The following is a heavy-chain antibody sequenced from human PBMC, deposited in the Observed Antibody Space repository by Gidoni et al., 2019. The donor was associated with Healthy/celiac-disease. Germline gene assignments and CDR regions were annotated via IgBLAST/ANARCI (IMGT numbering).Heavy chain of an antibody. Sequence: EVQLVESGGGLVKPGGSLRLSCSASGSTFSSYAMHWVRQAPGKGLEYVSAISSNGGSTYYADSVKGRFTISRDNSKNTLYLQMSSLRAEDTAVYYCVKGVLGIRDSEDYWGQGTLVTVSS. J-gene: IGHJ4*02. CDR1: GSTFSSYA. CDR3: VKGVLGIRDSEDY. D-gene: IGHD3-3*02. V-gene: IGHV3-64D*09. CDR2: ISSNGGST.